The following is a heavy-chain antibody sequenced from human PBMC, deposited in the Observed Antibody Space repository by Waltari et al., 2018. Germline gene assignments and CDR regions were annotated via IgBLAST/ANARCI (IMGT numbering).Heavy chain of an antibody. Sequence: EVQLLESGGGLVQPGGSLRLSCAASGFTLSSCAMSWVRQAPGKGLEWVSVIYSGGSTYYADSVKGRFTISRDNSKNTLYLQMNSLRAEDTAVYYCARINFPGYFDYWGQGTPVTVSS. D-gene: IGHD1-1*01. CDR3: ARINFPGYFDY. CDR1: GFTLSSCA. V-gene: IGHV3-23*03. CDR2: IYSGGST. J-gene: IGHJ4*02.